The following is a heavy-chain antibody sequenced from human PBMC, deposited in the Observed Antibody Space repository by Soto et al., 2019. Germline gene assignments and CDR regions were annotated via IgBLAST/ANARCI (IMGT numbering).Heavy chain of an antibody. Sequence: QVQLVQSGAEVKKPGASVKVSCKASGYTFTSYAMHWVRQAPGQRLEWMGWINAGNGNTKYSQKFQGRVTITRDTSASTAYMELSSLRSEDTAVYYCARWTSGYDAFDIWGQGTMVTVSS. CDR3: ARWTSGYDAFDI. V-gene: IGHV1-3*01. D-gene: IGHD5-12*01. CDR1: GYTFTSYA. J-gene: IGHJ3*02. CDR2: INAGNGNT.